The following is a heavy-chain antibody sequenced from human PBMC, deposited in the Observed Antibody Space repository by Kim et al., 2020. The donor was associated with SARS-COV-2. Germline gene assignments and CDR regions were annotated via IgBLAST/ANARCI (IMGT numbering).Heavy chain of an antibody. V-gene: IGHV3-11*03. J-gene: IGHJ3*02. CDR3: ASRDLYSRNYDNAFDI. D-gene: IGHD6-13*01. Sequence: SVNGRFTISRDNAKNSLYLQMNSLRAEDTAVYYCASRDLYSRNYDNAFDIWGQGTMVTVSS.